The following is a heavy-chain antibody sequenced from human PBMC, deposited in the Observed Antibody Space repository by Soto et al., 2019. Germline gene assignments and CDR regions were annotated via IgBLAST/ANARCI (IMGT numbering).Heavy chain of an antibody. CDR2: INHSGST. J-gene: IGHJ4*02. Sequence: QVQLQQWGAGLLKPSETLSLTCAVYGGSFSGYYWTWIRQPPGTGLEWIGEINHSGSTNYNPSLKSRVTISVDTSKNQFSLKLTSVTAADPAVYYGARDKITGLVDYWGQGTLVTVSS. V-gene: IGHV4-34*01. CDR3: ARDKITGLVDY. D-gene: IGHD2-8*02. CDR1: GGSFSGYY.